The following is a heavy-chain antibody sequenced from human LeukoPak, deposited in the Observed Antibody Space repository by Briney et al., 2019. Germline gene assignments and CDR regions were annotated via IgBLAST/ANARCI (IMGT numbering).Heavy chain of an antibody. CDR1: GGSISSSNW. V-gene: IGHV4-4*02. J-gene: IGHJ1*01. CDR2: IHHSGTT. D-gene: IGHD5-24*01. Sequence: SGTLSLTCAVSGGSISSSNWWSWVRPPPGGGLEGIGEIHHSGTTNYNPSLKSRVTISVDMSKNQFSLKLTSVTAADTAVYYCARGVEEKGYSQHWGQGTLVTVSS. CDR3: ARGVEEKGYSQH.